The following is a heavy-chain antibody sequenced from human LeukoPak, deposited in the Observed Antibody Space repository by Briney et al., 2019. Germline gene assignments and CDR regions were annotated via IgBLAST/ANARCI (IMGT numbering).Heavy chain of an antibody. CDR2: IKSKTDGGTT. J-gene: IGHJ4*02. D-gene: IGHD3-22*01. CDR1: GFTFSNAW. CDR3: TTDGHYYDSSGYYSYYFDY. Sequence: KPGGSPRLSCAASGFTFSNAWMSWVRQAPGKGLEWVGRIKSKTDGGTTDYAAPVKGRFTISRDDSKNTLYLQMNSLKTEDTAVYYCTTDGHYYDSSGYYSYYFDYWGQGTLVTVSS. V-gene: IGHV3-15*01.